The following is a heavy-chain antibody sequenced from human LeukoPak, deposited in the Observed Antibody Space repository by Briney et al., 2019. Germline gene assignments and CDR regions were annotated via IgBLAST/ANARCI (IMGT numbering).Heavy chain of an antibody. CDR3: ARVYVFYDILTGYYDY. V-gene: IGHV3-20*04. CDR2: INWNGGST. D-gene: IGHD3-9*01. Sequence: GGSLRLSCAASGFTFDDYGMSWVRQAPGKGLEWVSGINWNGGSTGYADSVKGRFTISRDNAKNSLYLQMNSLRAEDTAVYYCARVYVFYDILTGYYDYWGQGTLVTVSS. CDR1: GFTFDDYG. J-gene: IGHJ4*02.